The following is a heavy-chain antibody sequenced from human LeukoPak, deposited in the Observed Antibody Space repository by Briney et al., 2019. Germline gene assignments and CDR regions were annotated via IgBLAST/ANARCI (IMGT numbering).Heavy chain of an antibody. CDR1: GFTFTSYA. D-gene: IGHD3-10*01. J-gene: IGHJ4*02. V-gene: IGHV3-23*01. CDR2: ISDSGGST. CDR3: ARDRSGSYYEPFDC. Sequence: PGGSLRLSCAASGFTFTSYAMTWVRQAPGKGLEWVSSISDSGGSTYYADSVKGRFTISRDNSMNTLYLQMNSLRAEDTAVYYCARDRSGSYYEPFDCWGQGTLVTVSS.